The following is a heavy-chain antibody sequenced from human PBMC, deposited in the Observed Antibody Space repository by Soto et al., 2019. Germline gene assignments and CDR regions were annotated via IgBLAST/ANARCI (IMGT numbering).Heavy chain of an antibody. CDR3: ARDQDRLQYSPIYYYYYYMDV. V-gene: IGHV1-18*01. D-gene: IGHD4-4*01. CDR1: GYTFTSYG. J-gene: IGHJ6*03. Sequence: GASVKVSCKASGYTFTSYGISWVRQAPGQGLEWMGWISAYNGNTNYAQKLQGRVTMTTDTSTSTAYMELRSLRSDDTAVYYCARDQDRLQYSPIYYYYYYMDVWGKGTTVTVSS. CDR2: ISAYNGNT.